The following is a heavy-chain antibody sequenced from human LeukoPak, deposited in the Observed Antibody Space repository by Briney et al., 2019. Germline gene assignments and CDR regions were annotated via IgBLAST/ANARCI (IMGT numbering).Heavy chain of an antibody. D-gene: IGHD6-19*01. V-gene: IGHV3-30-3*01. J-gene: IGHJ4*02. CDR3: ARSGAYSSGWAVAY. CDR1: GFTFSSYA. Sequence: GGSLRLSCAASGFTFSSYAMHWVRQAPGKGLEWVAVISYDGSNKYYVDSVKGRFTISRDNSKNTLYLQMNSLRAEDTAVYYCARSGAYSSGWAVAYWGQGTLVTVSS. CDR2: ISYDGSNK.